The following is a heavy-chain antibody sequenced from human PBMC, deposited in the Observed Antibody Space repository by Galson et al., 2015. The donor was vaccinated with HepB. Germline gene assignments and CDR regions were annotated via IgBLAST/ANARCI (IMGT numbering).Heavy chain of an antibody. J-gene: IGHJ3*02. CDR3: AKDTHHYYYDSSGYDAFDI. CDR2: ISYDGSNK. D-gene: IGHD3-22*01. V-gene: IGHV3-30*18. CDR1: GFTFSSYG. Sequence: SLRLSCAASGFTFSSYGMHWVRQAPGKGLEWVAVISYDGSNKYYADSVKGRFTISRDNSKNTLYLQMNSLRAEDTAVYYCAKDTHHYYYDSSGYDAFDIWGQGTMVTVSS.